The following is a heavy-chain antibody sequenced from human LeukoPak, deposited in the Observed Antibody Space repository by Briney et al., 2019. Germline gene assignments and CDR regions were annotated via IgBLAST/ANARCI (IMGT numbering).Heavy chain of an antibody. CDR1: EFTFSSYS. CDR2: ISSSSSYI. CDR3: AKGSSIPSIAAAGIFDAFDI. D-gene: IGHD6-13*01. Sequence: GGSLRLSCAASEFTFSSYSMNWVRQAPGKGLEWVSSISSSSSYIYYADSVKGRFTISRDNAKNSLYLQMNSLRAEDTAVYYCAKGSSIPSIAAAGIFDAFDIWGQGTMVTVSS. V-gene: IGHV3-21*01. J-gene: IGHJ3*02.